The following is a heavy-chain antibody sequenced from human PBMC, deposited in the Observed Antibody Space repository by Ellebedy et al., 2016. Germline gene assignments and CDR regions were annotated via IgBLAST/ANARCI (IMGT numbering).Heavy chain of an antibody. CDR3: AKAPSVAGLFDY. J-gene: IGHJ4*02. CDR1: GFTFSSYT. V-gene: IGHV3-23*01. CDR2: ISGSGGST. Sequence: GESLKISXAASGFTFSSYTMRWVRQAPGKGLEWVSAISGSGGSTYYADSVKGRFTISRDNSKNTLYLQMNSLRAEDTAVYYCAKAPSVAGLFDYWGQGTLVTVSS. D-gene: IGHD6-19*01.